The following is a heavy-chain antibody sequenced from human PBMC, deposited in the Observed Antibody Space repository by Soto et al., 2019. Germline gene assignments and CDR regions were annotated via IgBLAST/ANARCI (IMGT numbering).Heavy chain of an antibody. D-gene: IGHD3-22*01. Sequence: EVQLVESGGGWVQPGGSPRLSCAASGFTFSTYWMSWVRQAPGKGLEWVATINQDGSEKYYVDSVKGRFSISRDNAKNSLYLQMNSLRAEDTAMYYCVRKEYYYDTSNAGWFDPWGQGTLVTVSS. J-gene: IGHJ5*02. CDR2: INQDGSEK. CDR3: VRKEYYYDTSNAGWFDP. CDR1: GFTFSTYW. V-gene: IGHV3-7*05.